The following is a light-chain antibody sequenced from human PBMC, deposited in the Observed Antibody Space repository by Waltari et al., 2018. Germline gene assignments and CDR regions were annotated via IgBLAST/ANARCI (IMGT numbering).Light chain of an antibody. CDR3: QLRTGWPMT. CDR2: DAS. Sequence: EVVLTQSPATLSLSPGERATLSCRASQRVSNSLAWYRQKPGQAPSLLIYDASTRAAGIPGRFIGSGSGTDFTLTISSLEPEDFAVYYCQLRTGWPMTFGQGTRLEIK. CDR1: QRVSNS. J-gene: IGKJ5*01. V-gene: IGKV3-11*01.